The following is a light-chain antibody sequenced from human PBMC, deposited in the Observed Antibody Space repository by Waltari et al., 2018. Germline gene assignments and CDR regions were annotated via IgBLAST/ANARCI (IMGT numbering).Light chain of an antibody. Sequence: EIVMTQSPGTLSVSPGERLTPSCRTSQSVSSHLAWYQQKPGQAPTLLIYAASTRATGMPARFSGSGSGTEFTLTISSLQSEDFADYYCQQYSDWPYTFGQGTKLEIK. CDR1: QSVSSH. CDR3: QQYSDWPYT. V-gene: IGKV3-15*01. CDR2: AAS. J-gene: IGKJ2*01.